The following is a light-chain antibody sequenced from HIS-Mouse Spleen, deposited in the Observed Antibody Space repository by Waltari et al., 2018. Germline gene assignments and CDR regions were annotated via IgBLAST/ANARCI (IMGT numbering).Light chain of an antibody. CDR3: LSADSSGTWV. V-gene: IGLV3-16*01. Sequence: SYELTQPPSVSVSLGQMARITCSGEALPKKYAYWYRQKPGQFPVLVIDKDSERPSGIPERFSGSSSGTIVTLTISGVQAEDEADYYCLSADSSGTWVFGGGTKLTVL. CDR2: KDS. CDR1: ALPKKY. J-gene: IGLJ3*02.